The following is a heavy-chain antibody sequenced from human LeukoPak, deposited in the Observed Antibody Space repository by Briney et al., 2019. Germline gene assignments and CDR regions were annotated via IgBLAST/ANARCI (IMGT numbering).Heavy chain of an antibody. V-gene: IGHV1-2*02. CDR2: INPNSGGT. CDR3: ARVREQMGIAAAGTPWYFDL. Sequence: ASVKVSCKASGYTFTGYYMHWVRQAPGQELEWMGWINPNSGGTNYAQKFQGRVTMTRDTSISTAYMELSRLRSDDTAVYYCARVREQMGIAAAGTPWYFDLWGRGTLVTVSS. CDR1: GYTFTGYY. D-gene: IGHD6-13*01. J-gene: IGHJ2*01.